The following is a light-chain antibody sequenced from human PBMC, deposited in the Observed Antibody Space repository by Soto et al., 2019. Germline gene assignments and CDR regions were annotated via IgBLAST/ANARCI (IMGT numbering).Light chain of an antibody. CDR1: QSISPW. Sequence: EIRMSQSPSTLYASVGDRVTITCRASQSISPWLAWYQQKPGKAPKLLIFDASNLESGVPSRFSGSGSGTEFTLTISRLQPDDFETYYCLQYHTYRTFGQGTKVDIK. CDR2: DAS. CDR3: LQYHTYRT. J-gene: IGKJ1*01. V-gene: IGKV1-5*01.